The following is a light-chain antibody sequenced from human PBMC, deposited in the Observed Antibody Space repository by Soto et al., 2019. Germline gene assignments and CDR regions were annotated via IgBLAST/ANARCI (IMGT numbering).Light chain of an antibody. J-gene: IGKJ5*01. Sequence: EIVMTQSPATLSVSPGERATLSCRASQSVSSNLAWYQQKPGQAPRLLIYGAPTRATGIPARFSGSGSGTEFTLTISSLQSEDFAVYYCQKYNNWPPITLGQGTRLEIK. CDR2: GAP. V-gene: IGKV3-15*01. CDR1: QSVSSN. CDR3: QKYNNWPPIT.